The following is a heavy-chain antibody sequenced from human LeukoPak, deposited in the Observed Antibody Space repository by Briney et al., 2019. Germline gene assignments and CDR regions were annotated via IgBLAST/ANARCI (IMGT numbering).Heavy chain of an antibody. Sequence: PSETLSLTCNVSGYSISSGYYWGWIRQPPGKGLEWIGSIYYSGSTYYNPSLKSRVTISVDTSKNQFSLKLSSVTAADTAVYYCARDRADYYDSSGYYSRRFDPWGQGTLVTVSS. V-gene: IGHV4-38-2*02. CDR1: GYSISSGYY. CDR3: ARDRADYYDSSGYYSRRFDP. J-gene: IGHJ5*02. CDR2: IYYSGST. D-gene: IGHD3-22*01.